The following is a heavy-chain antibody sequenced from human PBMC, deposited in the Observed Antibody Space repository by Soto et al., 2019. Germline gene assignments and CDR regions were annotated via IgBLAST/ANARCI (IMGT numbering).Heavy chain of an antibody. D-gene: IGHD3-3*01. CDR2: IWYDGSNK. V-gene: IGHV3-33*01. J-gene: IGHJ6*02. CDR1: GFTFCSYG. CDR3: ARDEFYDFWSGYYLPGMDV. Sequence: GGSLRLSCAASGFTFCSYGMHWVRQAPGKGLEWVAVIWYDGSNKYYADSVKGRFTISRDNSKNTLYLQMNSLRAEDTAVYYCARDEFYDFWSGYYLPGMDVWGQGTTVTVSS.